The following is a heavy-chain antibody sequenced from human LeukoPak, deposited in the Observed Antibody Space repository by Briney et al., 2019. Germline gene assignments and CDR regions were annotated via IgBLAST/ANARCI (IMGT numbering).Heavy chain of an antibody. CDR3: AHTRTMEYYYDSSGYYYDPFDY. CDR1: GFSLSTSGVG. V-gene: IGHV2-5*02. Sequence: SGPTLVNPTQTLTLTCTFSGFSLSTSGVGVGWIRQPPGKALEWLALIYWDDDKRYSPSLESRLTITKDTSKNQVVLTMTNMDPVDTATYYCAHTRTMEYYYDSSGYYYDPFDYWGQGTLVTVSS. D-gene: IGHD3-22*01. CDR2: IYWDDDK. J-gene: IGHJ4*02.